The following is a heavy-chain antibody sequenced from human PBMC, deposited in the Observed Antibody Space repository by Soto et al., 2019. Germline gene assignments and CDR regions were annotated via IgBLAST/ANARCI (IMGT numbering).Heavy chain of an antibody. CDR1: GFSFRDYF. V-gene: IGHV3-11*01. CDR3: ARDDYTYGVY. CDR2: IGPYGNSK. J-gene: IGHJ4*02. Sequence: QVQLVESGGGLVKPGESLRVSCAASGFSFRDYFMSWMRQAPGKGLEWVAYIGPYGNSKYYAESVKGRFTISRDDATNSLYLHMNSLRAEDTAVYYCARDDYTYGVYWGQGTPVTVSS. D-gene: IGHD2-2*02.